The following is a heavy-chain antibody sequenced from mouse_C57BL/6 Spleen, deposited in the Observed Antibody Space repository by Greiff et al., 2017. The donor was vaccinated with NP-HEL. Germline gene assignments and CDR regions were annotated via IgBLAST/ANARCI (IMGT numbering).Heavy chain of an antibody. V-gene: IGHV1-39*01. CDR3: ARPFYGSSYGYAMDY. CDR1: GYSFTDYN. CDR2: INPNYGTT. D-gene: IGHD1-1*01. Sequence: EVKLQESGPELVKPGASVKISCKASGYSFTDYNMNWVKQSNGKSLEWIGVINPNYGTTSYNQKFKGKATLTVDQSSSTAYMQLNSLTSEDSAVYYCARPFYGSSYGYAMDYWGQGTSVTVSS. J-gene: IGHJ4*01.